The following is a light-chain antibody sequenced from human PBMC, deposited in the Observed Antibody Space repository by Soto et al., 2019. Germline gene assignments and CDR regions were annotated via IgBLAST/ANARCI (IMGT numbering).Light chain of an antibody. CDR1: QTISSW. CDR2: DAS. V-gene: IGKV1-33*01. J-gene: IGKJ4*01. Sequence: DIQMTQSPSTLSGSVGDRVTITCRASQTISSWLAWYQQKPGKAPKLLIYDASNLEAGVPSRFSGSGSGTDFTFTISSLQPEDIATYYCQQYDNLPRTFGGGTKVDIK. CDR3: QQYDNLPRT.